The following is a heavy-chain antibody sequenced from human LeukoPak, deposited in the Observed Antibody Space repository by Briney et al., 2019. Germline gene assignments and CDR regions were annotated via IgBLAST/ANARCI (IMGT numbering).Heavy chain of an antibody. CDR2: TYYRSKWYN. CDR1: GDSVSSNSAA. CDR3: ARVPTYSSSWYPYYYYYMDV. V-gene: IGHV6-1*01. J-gene: IGHJ6*03. D-gene: IGHD6-13*01. Sequence: SQTLSLTCAISGDSVSSNSAAWNWIRQSPSRGLEWLGRTYYRSKWYNDYAVSVNSRITINPDTSKNQFSLQLNSVTPEDTAVYYCARVPTYSSSWYPYYYYYMDVWGKGTTVTVSS.